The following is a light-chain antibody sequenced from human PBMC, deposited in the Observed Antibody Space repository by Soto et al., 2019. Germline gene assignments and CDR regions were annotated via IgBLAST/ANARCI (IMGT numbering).Light chain of an antibody. J-gene: IGKJ1*01. Sequence: DIQKTQSPSTLSATVVDIFTLTCLASQSISSWLAWYQQKPGKAPKLLIYDASSLESGVPSRFSGSGSGTEFTLTISSLQPDDFATYYCQKYNSYPWRCGQGTKGAIK. CDR1: QSISSW. CDR2: DAS. V-gene: IGKV1-5*01. CDR3: QKYNSYPWR.